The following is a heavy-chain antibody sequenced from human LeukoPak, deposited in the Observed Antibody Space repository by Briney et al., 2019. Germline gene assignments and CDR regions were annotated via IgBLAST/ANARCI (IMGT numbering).Heavy chain of an antibody. CDR3: GGWPLGVVTAIPNSYYYYGMDV. J-gene: IGHJ6*02. CDR1: GGSFSGYY. Sequence: SETLSLTCAVYGGSFSGYYWSWIRQPPGKGLEWIGEINHSGSTNYNPSLKSRVTISVDTSKNQFSLKLSSVTAADTAVYYCGGWPLGVVTAIPNSYYYYGMDVWGQGTTVTVSS. D-gene: IGHD2-21*02. CDR2: INHSGST. V-gene: IGHV4-34*01.